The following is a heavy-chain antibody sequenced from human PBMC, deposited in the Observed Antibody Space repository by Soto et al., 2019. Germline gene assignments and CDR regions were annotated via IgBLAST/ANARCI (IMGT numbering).Heavy chain of an antibody. CDR2: TYWDGND. CDR3: AHTHGWLTDY. D-gene: IGHD6-19*01. Sequence: QITLKESGPTLVKPTQTLTLTCTFSGTSPSTLGVGVHWIRQPPGKALEWLALTYWDGNDRYSPSLRSRLSIAKHTSNTQVVLTMTNLYPVDTATYYCAHTHGWLTDYWGQGTLVTVSP. CDR1: GTSPSTLGVG. V-gene: IGHV2-5*02. J-gene: IGHJ4*02.